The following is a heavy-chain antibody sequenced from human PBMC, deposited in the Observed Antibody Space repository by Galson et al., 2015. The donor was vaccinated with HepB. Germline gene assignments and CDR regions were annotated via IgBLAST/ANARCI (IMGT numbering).Heavy chain of an antibody. CDR1: GFTFSSYV. V-gene: IGHV3-30-3*01. CDR2: ISYDGNNK. CDR3: ARDTVTTNYYYGLDV. J-gene: IGHJ6*02. Sequence: SLRLSCAASGFTFSSYVMHWVRQAPGKGLEWVAVISYDGNNKYYADSVKGRFTISRDNSKNTLYLQMNSLRAEDTAVYYCARDTVTTNYYYGLDVWSQGTTVTVSS. D-gene: IGHD4-11*01.